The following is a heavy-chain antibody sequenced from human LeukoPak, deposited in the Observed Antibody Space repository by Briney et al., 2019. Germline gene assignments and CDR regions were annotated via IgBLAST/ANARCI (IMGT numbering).Heavy chain of an antibody. J-gene: IGHJ4*02. V-gene: IGHV3-23*01. Sequence: PGGSLRLSCAASGFTFSSYAMSWFRQAPGKGLEWVSSISGSGGYTYYADSVKGRCLTSSDISKNTLYLQMHSLRAEDTAVYYCAKDLFGGPARAYFHYWGQGTLVTVSS. CDR3: AKDLFGGPARAYFHY. CDR2: ISGSGGYT. CDR1: GFTFSSYA. D-gene: IGHD3-16*01.